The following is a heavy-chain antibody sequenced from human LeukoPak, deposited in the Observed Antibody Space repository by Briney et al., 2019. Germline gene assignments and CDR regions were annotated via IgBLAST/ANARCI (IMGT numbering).Heavy chain of an antibody. CDR3: VSFYETY. CDR1: GNYW. Sequence: GGSLRLSCAASGNYWMHWVRQAPGKGLVWVSHIDSDGSWTGYADSVKGRFTISKDNAKNTVYLQMNNLRAEDTAVYYCVSFYETYWGRGTLVTVSS. D-gene: IGHD2-2*01. J-gene: IGHJ4*02. CDR2: IDSDGSWT. V-gene: IGHV3-74*01.